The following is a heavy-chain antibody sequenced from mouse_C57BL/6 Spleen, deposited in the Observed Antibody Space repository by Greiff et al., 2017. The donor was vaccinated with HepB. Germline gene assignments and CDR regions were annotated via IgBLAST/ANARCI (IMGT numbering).Heavy chain of an antibody. CDR3: ARDYDSRYYFDY. CDR1: GYTFTDHT. V-gene: IGHV1-78*01. Sequence: QVQLQQSDAELVKPGASVKISCKVSGYTFTDHTIHWMKQRPEQGLEWIGYIYPRDGSTKYNEKVKGKATLTADKSSSTAYMQLNSLTSEDTAVYFCARDYDSRYYFDYWGQGTTLTVSS. D-gene: IGHD1-1*01. CDR2: IYPRDGST. J-gene: IGHJ2*01.